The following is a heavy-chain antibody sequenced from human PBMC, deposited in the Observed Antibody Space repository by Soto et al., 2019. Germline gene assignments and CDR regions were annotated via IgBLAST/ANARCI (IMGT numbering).Heavy chain of an antibody. J-gene: IGHJ6*02. CDR3: AREDGYNYRPYYYYYYGMDV. CDR1: GFTFSDYY. CDR2: ISSSGRTI. D-gene: IGHD5-12*01. Sequence: QVQLVESGGGLVKPGGSLRLSCAASGFTFSDYYMSWIRQAPGKGLEWVSYISSSGRTIYYADSVKGRFTISRDNAKNSLYLQMHSLRAEDTAVYYCAREDGYNYRPYYYYYYGMDVWGQGTTVTVSS. V-gene: IGHV3-11*01.